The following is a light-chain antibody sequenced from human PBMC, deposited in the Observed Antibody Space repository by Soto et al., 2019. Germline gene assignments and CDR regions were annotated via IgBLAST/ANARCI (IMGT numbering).Light chain of an antibody. J-gene: IGKJ1*01. Sequence: EIGWTPPPASLPSFPGEKVPLSARASKYINSRLAWYQHRPGQSPRLLIYGASTRATGIPARFSGSGSGTEFTLTISSLQYEDFAVYYCQQDNNWPWSFGRGTKVDI. CDR3: QQDNNWPWS. CDR1: KYINSR. CDR2: GAS. V-gene: IGKV3-15*01.